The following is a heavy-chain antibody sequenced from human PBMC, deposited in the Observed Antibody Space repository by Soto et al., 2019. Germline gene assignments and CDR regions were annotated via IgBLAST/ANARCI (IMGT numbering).Heavy chain of an antibody. CDR3: SAGTDYYYYYGMDV. J-gene: IGHJ6*02. Sequence: SETLSLTCAVNGGSGGAFSGYYWSWIRQPPGKGLEWIGEINHSGSTYYNPALKSRVTISVDTSKNQFSLQLSSVTAADTAVYYCSAGTDYYYYYGMDVWGQGTTVTVSS. CDR2: INHSGST. V-gene: IGHV4-34*01. CDR1: GGSGGAFSGYY. D-gene: IGHD6-13*01.